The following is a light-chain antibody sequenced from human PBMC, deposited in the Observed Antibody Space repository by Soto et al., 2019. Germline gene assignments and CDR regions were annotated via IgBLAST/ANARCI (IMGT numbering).Light chain of an antibody. J-gene: IGKJ2*01. Sequence: DVVVTQSPLSLPVTLGQPASFSCRSSHSFVYSDGITSFYRFHQMPSQAPRRLIYNVSNRDSGVPDRFSGSGSGTDFTLQISRVEAEDVGVYYCMQDTHWPHTFGQGTKLEIK. CDR1: HSFVYSDGITS. CDR3: MQDTHWPHT. CDR2: NVS. V-gene: IGKV2-30*01.